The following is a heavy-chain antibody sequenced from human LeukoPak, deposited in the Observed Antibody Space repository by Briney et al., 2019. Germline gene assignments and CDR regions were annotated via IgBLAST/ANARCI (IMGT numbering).Heavy chain of an antibody. J-gene: IGHJ4*02. CDR3: ARRSSSWYGHFDY. Sequence: SETLSLTCAVYGGSFSGYYWSWIRQRPGKGLEWIGEINHSGSTNYNPSLKSRVTISVDTSKNQFSLKLSSVTAADTAVYYCARRSSSWYGHFDYWGQGTLVTVSS. D-gene: IGHD6-13*01. CDR2: INHSGST. V-gene: IGHV4-34*01. CDR1: GGSFSGYY.